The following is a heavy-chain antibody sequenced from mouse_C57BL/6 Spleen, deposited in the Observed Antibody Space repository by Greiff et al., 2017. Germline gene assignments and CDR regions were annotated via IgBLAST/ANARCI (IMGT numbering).Heavy chain of an antibody. V-gene: IGHV1-7*01. Sequence: QVHVKQSGAELAKPGASVKLSCKASGYTFTSYWMHWVKQRPGQGLEWIGYINPSSGYTKYNQKFKDKATLTADKSSSTAYMQLSSLTSEDSAVYYCARREPEGYGEVYAMDYWGQGTSVTVSA. CDR2: INPSSGYT. D-gene: IGHD2-2*01. CDR3: ARREPEGYGEVYAMDY. J-gene: IGHJ4*01. CDR1: GYTFTSYW.